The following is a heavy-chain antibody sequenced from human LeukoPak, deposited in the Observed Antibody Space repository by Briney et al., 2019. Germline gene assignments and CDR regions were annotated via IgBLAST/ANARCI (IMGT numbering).Heavy chain of an antibody. CDR3: ARAPTQQQLVFFDY. V-gene: IGHV4-4*07. CDR1: GGSISSYY. Sequence: SETLSLTCSVSGGSISSYYWSWLRQPAGKGLEGIGRIYTSGSTNYNSSLKSRVTMSVDTSKNQFSLKLSSVTAADTAVYYCARAPTQQQLVFFDYWGQGTLVTVSS. CDR2: IYTSGST. J-gene: IGHJ4*02. D-gene: IGHD6-13*01.